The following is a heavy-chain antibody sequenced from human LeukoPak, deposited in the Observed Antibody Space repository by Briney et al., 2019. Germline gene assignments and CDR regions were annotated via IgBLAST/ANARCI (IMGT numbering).Heavy chain of an antibody. CDR1: GFTFSSYS. V-gene: IGHV3-21*01. CDR3: ARDEANYYDSSGFPPDV. CDR2: ISSSSSYI. Sequence: PGGSLRLSCAASGFTFSSYSMNWVRQAPGKGLEWVSSISSSSSYIYYADSVKGRFTISRDNAKNSLYLQMNSLRAEDTAVHYCARDEANYYDSSGFPPDVWGKGTTVTVSS. D-gene: IGHD3-22*01. J-gene: IGHJ6*04.